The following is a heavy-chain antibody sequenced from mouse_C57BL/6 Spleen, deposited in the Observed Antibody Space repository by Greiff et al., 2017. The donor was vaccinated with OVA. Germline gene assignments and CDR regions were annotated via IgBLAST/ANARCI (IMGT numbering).Heavy chain of an antibody. CDR2: IDPETGGT. V-gene: IGHV1-15*01. CDR1: GYTFTDYE. CDR3: TRGSNYGGYYAMDY. D-gene: IGHD2-5*01. J-gene: IGHJ4*01. Sequence: QVQLQQSGAELVRPGASVTLSCKASGYTFTDYEMHWVKQTPVHGLEWIGAIDPETGGTAYNQKFKGKAILTADKSSSTAYMELRSLTSEDSAVYYCTRGSNYGGYYAMDYWGQGTSVTVSS.